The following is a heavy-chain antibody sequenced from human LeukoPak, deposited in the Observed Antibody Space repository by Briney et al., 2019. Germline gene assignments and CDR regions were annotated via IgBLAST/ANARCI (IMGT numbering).Heavy chain of an antibody. D-gene: IGHD3-10*01. CDR1: GYTFTSYY. V-gene: IGHV1-46*01. CDR2: INPSGGST. J-gene: IGHJ4*02. Sequence: ASVKVSCKASGYTFTSYYMHWVRQAPGQGLEWMGIINPSGGSTSYAQKFQGRVTMTRDTSTSTAYMELSSLRSEDTAVYYCARAAGVRGVIREFDYWGQGTLVTVSS. CDR3: ARAAGVRGVIREFDY.